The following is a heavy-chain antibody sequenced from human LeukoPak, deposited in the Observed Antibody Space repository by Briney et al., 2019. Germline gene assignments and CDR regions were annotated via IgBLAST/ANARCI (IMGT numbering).Heavy chain of an antibody. V-gene: IGHV4-61*02. D-gene: IGHD3-22*01. CDR3: ARAANYYDSSGYSES. Sequence: SETLSLTCAVSGYSIRSGYYWGWIRQPAGKGLEWIGRIYTSGSTNYNPSLKSRVTISVDTSKNQFSLKLSSVTAADTAVYYCARAANYYDSSGYSESWGQGTLVTVSS. J-gene: IGHJ4*02. CDR2: IYTSGST. CDR1: GYSIRSGYY.